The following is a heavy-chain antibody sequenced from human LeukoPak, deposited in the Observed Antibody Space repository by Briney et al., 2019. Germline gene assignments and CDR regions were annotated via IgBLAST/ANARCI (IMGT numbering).Heavy chain of an antibody. J-gene: IGHJ4*02. V-gene: IGHV4-59*08. CDR1: GCSISSYY. Sequence: PSETLSLTCTVSGCSISSYYWSWIRQPPGKGLEWIGYIYYSGSTNYNPSLKSRVTISVDTSKNQFSLKLSSVTAADTAVYYCARGFLPDYWGQGTLVTVSS. CDR2: IYYSGST. CDR3: ARGFLPDY.